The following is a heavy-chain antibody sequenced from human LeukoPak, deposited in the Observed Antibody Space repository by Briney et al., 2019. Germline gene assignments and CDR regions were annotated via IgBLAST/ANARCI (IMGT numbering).Heavy chain of an antibody. CDR1: GYSIRSGYY. Sequence: SDTLSLTCTFSGYSIRSGYYWGWIRPPPGNGLEWIEDLYHCGSNFCNPSLKSRVTILVATSKNEFSVKLSSVSAADTAVYYCARYGSGSYSHFDHWGQGTLVTVSS. CDR3: ARYGSGSYSHFDH. J-gene: IGHJ5*02. D-gene: IGHD3-10*01. V-gene: IGHV4-38-2*02. CDR2: LYHCGSN.